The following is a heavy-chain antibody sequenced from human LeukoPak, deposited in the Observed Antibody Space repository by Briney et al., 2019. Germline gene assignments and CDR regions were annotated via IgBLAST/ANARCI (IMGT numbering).Heavy chain of an antibody. CDR3: ASRLYSSARNFDY. V-gene: IGHV1-2*02. CDR1: GYTFTGYN. CDR2: ISPKSGGT. D-gene: IGHD6-19*01. J-gene: IGHJ4*02. Sequence: ASVKVSCKASGYTFTGYNIHWVRQAPGQGLEWMGWISPKSGGTNYAQKFQGRVTKTRDTSISTAYMEMSRLRSDDTAVYYCASRLYSSARNFDYWGQGTLVTVSS.